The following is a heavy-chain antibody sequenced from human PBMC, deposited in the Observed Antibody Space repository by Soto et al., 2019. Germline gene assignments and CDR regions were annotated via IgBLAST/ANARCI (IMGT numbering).Heavy chain of an antibody. J-gene: IGHJ4*02. V-gene: IGHV3-7*03. CDR3: VRLSISVGDRDY. CDR1: GFTFSNYA. Sequence: EVQLLESGGGLVQPGGSLRLSCAASGFTFSNYAMSWVRQAPGKGLEWVANIKQDGSEEYYMDSVKGRFTISRDNAKKSLYLQMDSLRAEDTAVYYCVRLSISVGDRDYWGQGTLVTVSS. CDR2: IKQDGSEE. D-gene: IGHD2-21*02.